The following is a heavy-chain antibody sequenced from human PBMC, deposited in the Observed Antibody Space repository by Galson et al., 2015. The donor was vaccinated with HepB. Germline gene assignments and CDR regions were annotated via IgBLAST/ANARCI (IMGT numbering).Heavy chain of an antibody. Sequence: SVKVSCKASGSTFTSYGISWVRQAPGQGLEWMGWISAYNGNTNYAQKLQGRVTMTTDTSTSTAYMELRSLRSDDTAVYYCARDRGYYDTSIAAYFQHWGQGTLVTVSS. D-gene: IGHD3-22*01. CDR3: ARDRGYYDTSIAAYFQH. CDR1: GSTFTSYG. V-gene: IGHV1-18*01. CDR2: ISAYNGNT. J-gene: IGHJ1*01.